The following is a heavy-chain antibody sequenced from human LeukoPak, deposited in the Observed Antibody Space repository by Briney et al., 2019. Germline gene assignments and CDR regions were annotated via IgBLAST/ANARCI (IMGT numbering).Heavy chain of an antibody. Sequence: GGSLRLSCAASGFTFSSYAMNWVRQAPGKGLEWVSAISGSGSGDSTYYADSVKGRFTISRDNSKNTLYLQMNSLRVEDTAVYYCAKDAARWIWGQGTLVTVSS. CDR2: ISGSGSGDST. D-gene: IGHD6-25*01. CDR3: AKDAARWI. CDR1: GFTFSSYA. V-gene: IGHV3-23*01. J-gene: IGHJ3*02.